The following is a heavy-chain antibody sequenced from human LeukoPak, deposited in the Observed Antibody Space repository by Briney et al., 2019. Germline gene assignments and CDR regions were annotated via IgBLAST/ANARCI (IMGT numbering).Heavy chain of an antibody. J-gene: IGHJ4*02. CDR2: INHSGST. CDR1: GGSFSGYY. V-gene: IGHV4-34*01. Sequence: KPSETLSLTCAVYGGSFSGYYWSWIRQPPGKGLEWIGEINHSGSTNYNPSLKSRVTISVDTSKNQFSLKLSSVTAADTAVYYCARRSSGWKLDYWGQGTLVTVSS. D-gene: IGHD6-19*01. CDR3: ARRSSGWKLDY.